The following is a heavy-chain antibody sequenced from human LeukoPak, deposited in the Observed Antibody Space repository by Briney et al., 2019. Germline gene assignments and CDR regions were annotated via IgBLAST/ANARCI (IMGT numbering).Heavy chain of an antibody. V-gene: IGHV3-30*18. CDR1: GFTFSSYG. Sequence: GGSLRLSCAASGFTFSSYGMHWVRQAPGKGLEWVAVISYDGSNKYYADSVKGRFTISRDNSKNSLYLQMNSLRAEDTALYYCAKDIGSSSWFYFDYWGQGTLVTVSS. CDR3: AKDIGSSSWFYFDY. CDR2: ISYDGSNK. D-gene: IGHD6-13*01. J-gene: IGHJ4*02.